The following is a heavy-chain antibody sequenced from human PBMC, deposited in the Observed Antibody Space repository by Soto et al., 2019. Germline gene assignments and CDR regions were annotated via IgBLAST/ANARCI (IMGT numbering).Heavy chain of an antibody. CDR2: IYYSGNT. Sequence: QAPLRESSPGLVKPSETLFLTCTVSGDSMSPFYWNWIRQSPVKGLEWIGYIYYSGNTNYNPSLKSRVAISVDTSKXXFYLKXSAVTAADTAXXYCARGVYDYWSGYYAGSGLDVWGQGTTVIVSS. D-gene: IGHD3-3*01. CDR1: GDSMSPFY. CDR3: ARGVYDYWSGYYAGSGLDV. V-gene: IGHV4-59*13. J-gene: IGHJ6*02.